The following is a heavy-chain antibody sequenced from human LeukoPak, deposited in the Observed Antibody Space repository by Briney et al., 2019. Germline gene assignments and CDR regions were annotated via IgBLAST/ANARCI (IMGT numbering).Heavy chain of an antibody. V-gene: IGHV3-33*01. CDR3: ARDSASTPLDY. Sequence: GGSLRLSCATSGFTFSSYGIHWVRQAPGKGMEWVAVVSKDGRNEYYADSVQGRFSISRDNSKNTVYLQMNSLRAEDTAVYYCARDSASTPLDYWGQGTLVTVSS. J-gene: IGHJ4*02. CDR2: VSKDGRNE. CDR1: GFTFSSYG. D-gene: IGHD1-26*01.